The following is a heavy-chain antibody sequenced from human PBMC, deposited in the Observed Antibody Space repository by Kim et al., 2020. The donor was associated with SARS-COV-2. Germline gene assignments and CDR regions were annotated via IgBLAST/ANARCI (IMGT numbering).Heavy chain of an antibody. CDR1: GFTFSNYA. CDR2: ISGSGGNT. CDR3: SKNSGNYWGLFDP. J-gene: IGHJ5*02. Sequence: GGSLRLSCAASGFTFSNYAMSWVRQAPGKGLEWVSTISGSGGNTYYADSVKGRFTISRDNSKKTLYLQMNSLTAEDTAIYYCSKNSGNYWGLFDPWGQGTLVTVSS. D-gene: IGHD1-26*01. V-gene: IGHV3-23*01.